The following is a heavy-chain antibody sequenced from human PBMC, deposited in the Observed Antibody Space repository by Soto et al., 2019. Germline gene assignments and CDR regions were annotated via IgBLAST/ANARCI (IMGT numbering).Heavy chain of an antibody. CDR3: ARGGTPYYDFWSGWAFDY. V-gene: IGHV1-3*01. Sequence: QVQLVQSGAEVKKPGASVKVSCKASGYTFTSYAMHWVRQAPGQRLEWMGWINAGNGNTKYSQKFQGRFTITRDTSASTAYMELSSLRSEDTAVYYCARGGTPYYDFWSGWAFDYWGQGTLVTVSS. D-gene: IGHD3-3*01. J-gene: IGHJ4*02. CDR1: GYTFTSYA. CDR2: INAGNGNT.